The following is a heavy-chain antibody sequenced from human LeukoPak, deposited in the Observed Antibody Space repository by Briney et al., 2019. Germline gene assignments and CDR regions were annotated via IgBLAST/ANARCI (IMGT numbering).Heavy chain of an antibody. V-gene: IGHV4-39*02. J-gene: IGHJ4*02. D-gene: IGHD1-1*01. CDR3: ARELLERGLY. Sequence: SETLSLTCTVSGGSISSSRYYWGWIRQPPGKGLEWIGSIYYSGSTYYNPSLKSRVTISVDTSKNQFSLKLSSVAAADTAVYYCARELLERGLYWGQGTLVTVSS. CDR2: IYYSGST. CDR1: GGSISSSRYY.